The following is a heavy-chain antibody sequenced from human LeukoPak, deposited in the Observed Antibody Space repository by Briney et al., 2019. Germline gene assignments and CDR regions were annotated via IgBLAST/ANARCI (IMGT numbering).Heavy chain of an antibody. CDR3: ARGWMVKYYFDY. Sequence: SGGSVRLSCAASGFIFSNYAMAWVRQTQGKGLEWVSAISGSGLRTNYADSARGRFTISRDNSKNTVDLQMDSLRAEDTAIYYCARGWMVKYYFDYWGQGTLVTVSS. CDR1: GFIFSNYA. D-gene: IGHD6-19*01. J-gene: IGHJ4*02. CDR2: ISGSGLRT. V-gene: IGHV3-23*01.